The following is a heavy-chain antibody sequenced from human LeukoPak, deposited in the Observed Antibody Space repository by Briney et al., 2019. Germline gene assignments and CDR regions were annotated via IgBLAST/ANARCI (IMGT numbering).Heavy chain of an antibody. J-gene: IGHJ3*01. CDR3: ARDPNSDYIGAFDF. CDR1: GFTFNNYA. D-gene: IGHD4-11*01. CDR2: ITGGGRT. Sequence: PGGSLRLSCAASGFTFNNYAVMWVRHAQGQGLEWVSAITGGGRTYYADSVKGRFTISRDNSKNTLYLQMNRLRAEDTARYFCARDPNSDYIGAFDFLGQGTVVTVSS. V-gene: IGHV3-23*01.